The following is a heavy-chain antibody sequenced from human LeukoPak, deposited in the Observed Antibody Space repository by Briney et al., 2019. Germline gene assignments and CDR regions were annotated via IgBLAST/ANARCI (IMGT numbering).Heavy chain of an antibody. CDR3: ARGAGANSYYYYYMDV. J-gene: IGHJ6*03. V-gene: IGHV3-64*01. CDR1: GFTFSSYA. Sequence: GGSLRLSCAASGFTFSSYAMHWVRQAPGKELEVVSGISNNGGDTYYANSVKGRFTISRDNSKNTVYLQMGSLRAEDTAVYYCARGAGANSYYYYYMDVWGKGTTVTVSS. D-gene: IGHD1-26*01. CDR2: ISNNGGDT.